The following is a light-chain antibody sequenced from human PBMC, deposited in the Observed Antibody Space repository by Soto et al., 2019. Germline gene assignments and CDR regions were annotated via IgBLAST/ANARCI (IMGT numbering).Light chain of an antibody. CDR3: QQYGSSPRT. V-gene: IGKV3-20*01. Sequence: EIVLKKSPGTLSLSPGERATLSCRASQSVASSHLAWYRQKPGQTPRLLIYDASSRATGIPDRISGSGSGTDFTLTISRLEPEDFAVYYCQQYGSSPRTFGQVSKVDIK. CDR1: QSVASSH. CDR2: DAS. J-gene: IGKJ1*01.